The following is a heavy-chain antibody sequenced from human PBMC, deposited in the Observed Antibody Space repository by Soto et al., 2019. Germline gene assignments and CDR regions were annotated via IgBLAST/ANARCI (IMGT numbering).Heavy chain of an antibody. CDR1: GFTFSSYG. J-gene: IGHJ4*02. Sequence: PGGSLRLSCAGSGFTFSSYGIHWVRQAPGKGLEWVAVIWFDGSKKYYADSVKGRFTISRDNSKNTVYLQMNSLRAEDTAVYYCAKADAVWFGEFFDYWGQGTLVTVSS. CDR3: AKADAVWFGEFFDY. D-gene: IGHD3-10*01. CDR2: IWFDGSKK. V-gene: IGHV3-33*06.